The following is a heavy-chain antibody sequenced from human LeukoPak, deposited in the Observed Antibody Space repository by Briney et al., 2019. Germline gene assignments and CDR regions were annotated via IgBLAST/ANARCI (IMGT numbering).Heavy chain of an antibody. J-gene: IGHJ4*02. V-gene: IGHV3-21*01. CDR2: ISYTSSHI. CDR1: GFTFGSYS. Sequence: GGSLRLSCATSGFTFGSYSMNWVRQAAGKGLEWVSSISYTSSHIYYADSVKGRFTISRDNAKNSLYLQMNSLRAEDTAVYYCSSHSYQLIADDFWGQGTLVTVSS. D-gene: IGHD5-18*01. CDR3: SSHSYQLIADDF.